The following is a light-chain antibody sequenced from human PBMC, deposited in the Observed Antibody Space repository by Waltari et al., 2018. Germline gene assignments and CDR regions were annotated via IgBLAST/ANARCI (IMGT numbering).Light chain of an antibody. J-gene: IGLJ2*01. CDR1: SSDVGGYDY. CDR3: SSYTSSSTRV. Sequence: QSALTQPASVSGSPGQSITISCTGTSSDVGGYDYVSWYQQHRGKAPKRMIYDVSNRPSGVSNRFSGSKSDNTASLTISGLQAEDEADYYCSSYTSSSTRVFGGGTKLTVL. V-gene: IGLV2-14*03. CDR2: DVS.